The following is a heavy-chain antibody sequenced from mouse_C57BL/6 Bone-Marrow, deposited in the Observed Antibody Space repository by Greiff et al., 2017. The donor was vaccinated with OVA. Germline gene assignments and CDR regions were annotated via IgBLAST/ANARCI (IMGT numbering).Heavy chain of an antibody. CDR1: GYTFTDYE. D-gene: IGHD1-1*01. V-gene: IGHV1-15*01. Sequence: QVQLQESGAELVRPGASVTLSCKASGYTFTDYEMHWVKQTPVHGLEWIGAIDPETGGTAYDQKFKGKAILTADTSSSTAYMQLRSLTSEDSAVYYGTRYLYYGSSYGFAYWGQGTLVTVSA. J-gene: IGHJ3*01. CDR3: TRYLYYGSSYGFAY. CDR2: IDPETGGT.